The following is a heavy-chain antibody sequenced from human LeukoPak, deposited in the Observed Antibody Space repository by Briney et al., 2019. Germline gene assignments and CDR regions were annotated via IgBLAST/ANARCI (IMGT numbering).Heavy chain of an antibody. CDR1: GGSISSYY. J-gene: IGHJ6*03. CDR3: ARLRSRLIHYYMDV. CDR2: IYYSGST. V-gene: IGHV4-59*12. Sequence: SETLSLTCTVSGGSISSYYWSWIRQPPGKGLEWIGYIYYSGSTNYNPSLKSRVTISVDTSKNQFSLKLSSVTAADTAVYYCARLRSRLIHYYMDVWGKGTTVTISS.